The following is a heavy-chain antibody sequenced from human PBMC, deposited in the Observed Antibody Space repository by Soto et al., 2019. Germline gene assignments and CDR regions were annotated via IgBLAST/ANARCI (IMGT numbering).Heavy chain of an antibody. Sequence: EVQLLESGGGLVQPGGSLILSCAASGFTFTNYAMSWVRQAPGKGLKWVSSISGSGERTFSADSLKGRFVISRDNSRNMLFLQISSLRADDTAVYYCAKGRRDDVLTGFYLTYFDYWGQGTQVAVPS. D-gene: IGHD3-9*01. J-gene: IGHJ4*02. CDR3: AKGRRDDVLTGFYLTYFDY. V-gene: IGHV3-23*01. CDR1: GFTFTNYA. CDR2: ISGSGERT.